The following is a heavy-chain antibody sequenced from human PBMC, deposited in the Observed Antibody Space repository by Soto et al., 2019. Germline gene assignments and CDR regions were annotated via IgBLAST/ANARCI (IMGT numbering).Heavy chain of an antibody. CDR1: GGSISSGGYS. Sequence: QLQLQESGSGLVKPSQTLSLTCAVSGGSISSGGYSWSWIRQPPGKGLECIGYIYHSGSTYYNPSLKSRVTISVDRSKNQFSLKLSSVTAADTAVYYCASRVSGSGFDPWGQGTLVTVSS. V-gene: IGHV4-30-2*01. CDR2: IYHSGST. CDR3: ASRVSGSGFDP. D-gene: IGHD1-26*01. J-gene: IGHJ5*02.